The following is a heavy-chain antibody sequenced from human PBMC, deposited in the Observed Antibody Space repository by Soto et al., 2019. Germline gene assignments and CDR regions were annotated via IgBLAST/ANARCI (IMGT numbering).Heavy chain of an antibody. CDR2: ISSSSSYI. D-gene: IGHD6-6*01. J-gene: IGHJ6*02. CDR1: GFTFSSYS. CDR3: ARGRSGVDV. Sequence: GGSLRLSCAASGFTFSSYSMNWVRQAPGKGLEWVSSISSSSSYIYYADSVKGRFTISRDNAKNSLYLQTNSLRAEDTAVYYCARGRSGVDVWGQGTTVTVSS. V-gene: IGHV3-21*01.